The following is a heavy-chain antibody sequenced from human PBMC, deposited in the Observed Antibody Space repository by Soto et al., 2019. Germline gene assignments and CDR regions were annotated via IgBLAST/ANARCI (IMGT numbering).Heavy chain of an antibody. V-gene: IGHV1-18*01. CDR3: AKNGQPPYYYYCLDV. CDR1: GYTFTRYG. CDR2: ISGYNGDT. D-gene: IGHD2-8*01. J-gene: IGHJ6*02. Sequence: QGHLVQSGAEVKKPGTSVKVSCKASGYTFTRYGISWVRQAPGQGLEWMGWISGYNGDTNYAQNLQGRVTMTIDTSTSTAYMELRSLTSDDTAVYYCAKNGQPPYYYYCLDVWGQGTTVTVSS.